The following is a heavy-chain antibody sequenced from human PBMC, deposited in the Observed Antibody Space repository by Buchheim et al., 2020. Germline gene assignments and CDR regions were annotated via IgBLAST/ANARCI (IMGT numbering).Heavy chain of an antibody. Sequence: EVQLVESGGGLVQPGGSLRLSCAASGFTFSSYWMHWVRQAPGKGLVWVSRINSDGSSTSYADSVKGRFTISSDNAKNTLYLQMNSLRAEDTAVYYCARVYGNYDFWSGYYTGIGPHDYWCQGTL. V-gene: IGHV3-74*01. CDR2: INSDGSST. CDR1: GFTFSSYW. CDR3: ARVYGNYDFWSGYYTGIGPHDY. D-gene: IGHD3-3*01. J-gene: IGHJ4*02.